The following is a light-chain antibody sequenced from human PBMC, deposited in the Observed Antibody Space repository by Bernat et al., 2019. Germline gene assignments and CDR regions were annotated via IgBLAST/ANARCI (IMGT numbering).Light chain of an antibody. CDR1: QDISNY. J-gene: IGKJ5*01. CDR3: QQYDNHPIT. CDR2: DAS. Sequence: DIQMTQSPSSLSASVGDRFTITCQASQDISNYLNWYQQKPGKAPKLLIYDASNLETGVPSRFSGSGSGTDFTFTISSLQPEDIATYYCQQYDNHPITFGQGTLLEIK. V-gene: IGKV1-33*01.